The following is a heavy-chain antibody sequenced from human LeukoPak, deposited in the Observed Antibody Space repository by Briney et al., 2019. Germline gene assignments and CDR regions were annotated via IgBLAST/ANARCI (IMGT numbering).Heavy chain of an antibody. CDR2: IYHSGST. D-gene: IGHD2-2*03. CDR3: ARVDGYRSSTSCLHYFDY. CDR1: GYSISSGYY. Sequence: SETLSLTCAVSGYSISSGYYWGWIRQPPGKGLEWIGSIYHSGSTYYNPSLKSRVTISVDTSKNQFSLKLSSVTAADTAVYYCARVDGYRSSTSCLHYFDYWGQGTLVTVSS. V-gene: IGHV4-38-2*01. J-gene: IGHJ4*02.